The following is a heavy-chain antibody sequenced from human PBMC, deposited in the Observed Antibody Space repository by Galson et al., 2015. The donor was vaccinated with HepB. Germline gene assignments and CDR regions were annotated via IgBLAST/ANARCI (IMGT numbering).Heavy chain of an antibody. Sequence: LRLSCAASGFTFRTYAISWVRRAPGKGREWVSTISGVIGTTYQADSVKGRFTISRDDSKNTLYLQMNNLRAEDTALYICAKADRQTCYGATCYYFDSWGQGTLVTVSS. CDR2: ISGVIGTT. CDR1: GFTFRTYA. D-gene: IGHD4/OR15-4a*01. V-gene: IGHV3-23*01. J-gene: IGHJ4*02. CDR3: AKADRQTCYGATCYYFDS.